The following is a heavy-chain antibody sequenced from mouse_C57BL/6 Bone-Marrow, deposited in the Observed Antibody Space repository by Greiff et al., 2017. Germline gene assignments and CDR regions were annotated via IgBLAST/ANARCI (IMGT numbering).Heavy chain of an antibody. CDR2: ISYDGSN. CDR3: ARNRRFAY. V-gene: IGHV3-6*01. CDR1: GYSITSGDY. Sequence: EVKVEESGPGLVKPSQSLSLTCSVTGYSITSGDYWNWIRQFPGKKLEWMGYISYDGSNNYNPSLKNRISITRDTSKNQFFLKLNSVTTEDTATYCCARNRRFAYWGQGTLVTVSA. J-gene: IGHJ3*01.